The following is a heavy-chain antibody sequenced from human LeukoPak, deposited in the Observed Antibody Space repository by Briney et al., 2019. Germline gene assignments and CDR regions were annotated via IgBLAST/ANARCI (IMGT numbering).Heavy chain of an antibody. CDR2: MNPNSGNT. CDR1: GYTFTSYD. V-gene: IGHV1-8*01. J-gene: IGHJ5*02. CDR3: ARAHPRQQRNWFDP. D-gene: IGHD6-13*01. Sequence: GASVKVSCKASGYTFTSYDINWVRQATGQGLEWMGWMNPNSGNTGYAQKFQGRVTMTRNTSISTAYMELSSLRSEGTAVYYCARAHPRQQRNWFDPWGQGTLVTVSS.